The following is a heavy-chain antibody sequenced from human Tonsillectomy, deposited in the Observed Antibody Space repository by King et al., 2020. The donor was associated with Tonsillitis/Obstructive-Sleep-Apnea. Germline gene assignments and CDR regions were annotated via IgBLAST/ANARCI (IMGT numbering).Heavy chain of an antibody. J-gene: IGHJ6*03. CDR3: ARDQDYGSGSYFHYYYYMDV. CDR1: GFTVSSNY. D-gene: IGHD3-10*01. V-gene: IGHV3-53*01. Sequence: VQLVESGGVLIQPGGSLRLSCAASGFTVSSNYMSCVLHAPGKGLEWVSVIYSGGSTYYADSWKGRFTISRDNSKNTLYLQMNSLRAEDTAVYYCARDQDYGSGSYFHYYYYMDVWGKGTTVTVSS. CDR2: IYSGGST.